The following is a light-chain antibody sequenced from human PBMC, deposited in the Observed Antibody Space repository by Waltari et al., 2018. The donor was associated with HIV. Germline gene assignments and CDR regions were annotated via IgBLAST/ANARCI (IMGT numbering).Light chain of an antibody. CDR3: QEFYSNHLS. CDR2: WAS. V-gene: IGKV4-1*01. Sequence: DLVMTQSPDSLAVSLGEWATINCKSSQSVLYSSNNKNYLAWYQQKPGQPPKLRIDWASTRESGVPDRFSGSGSGTDFALTISSLQAEDVAVYYCQEFYSNHLSFGPGTKVEIK. J-gene: IGKJ3*01. CDR1: QSVLYSSNNKNY.